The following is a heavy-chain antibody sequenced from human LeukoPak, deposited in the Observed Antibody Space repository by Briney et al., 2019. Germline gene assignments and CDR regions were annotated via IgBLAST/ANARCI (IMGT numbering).Heavy chain of an antibody. J-gene: IGHJ5*02. CDR3: AREGGYIVVVPAANWFDP. D-gene: IGHD2-2*01. CDR2: IYHSGST. Sequence: RPSETLSLTCTVSGYSISSGYYWGWIRQPPGKGLEWIGSIYHSGSTYYNPSLKSRVTISVDTSKNQFSLKLSSVTAADTAVYYCAREGGYIVVVPAANWFDPWGQGTLVTVSS. V-gene: IGHV4-38-2*02. CDR1: GYSISSGYY.